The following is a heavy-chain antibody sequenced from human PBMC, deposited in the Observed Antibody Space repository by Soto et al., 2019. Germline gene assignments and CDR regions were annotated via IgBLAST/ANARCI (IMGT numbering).Heavy chain of an antibody. J-gene: IGHJ6*02. CDR2: IIPIFPTP. CDR1: GGTFGNSA. D-gene: IGHD3-3*02. V-gene: IGHV1-69*14. Sequence: QVQLVQSGAEVKKPGSSVTVSWKASGGTFGNSAISWVRQAPGQGLEWLGGIIPIFPTPDYAQKVQVRVTTPADKSTRTANMELTSLRPENTAVYYWARDKDRQQLGGNYYYGIDVWGQGTTVTVSS. CDR3: ARDKDRQQLGGNYYYGIDV.